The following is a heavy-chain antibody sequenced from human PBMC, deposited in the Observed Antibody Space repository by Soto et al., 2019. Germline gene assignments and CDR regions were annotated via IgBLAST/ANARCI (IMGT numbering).Heavy chain of an antibody. J-gene: IGHJ6*02. CDR1: GFTFSSYG. D-gene: IGHD6-13*01. V-gene: IGHV3-30*18. Sequence: QVQLVESGGGVVQPGRSLRLSCAASGFTFSSYGMHWVRQAPGQGLEWVAVISYDGSNKYYGDYVKGRFTISRDNSKNTLYLQMNSLRAEDTAVYYCAKVAAAGTYYYYYYGMDVWGQGTTVTVSS. CDR3: AKVAAAGTYYYYYYGMDV. CDR2: ISYDGSNK.